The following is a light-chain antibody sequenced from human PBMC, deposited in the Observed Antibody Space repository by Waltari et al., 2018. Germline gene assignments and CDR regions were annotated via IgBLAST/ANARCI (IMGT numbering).Light chain of an antibody. CDR1: QSFTRY. V-gene: IGKV3-20*01. J-gene: IGKJ1*01. CDR2: DAS. CDR3: QHYVRLPVT. Sequence: SCRASQSFTRYLAWYQHKPCQAPRLLIYDASTRAAGIADRFSGSGFGTDITLTISRLEPEDSAVYYCQHYVRLPVTFGQGTKVEIK.